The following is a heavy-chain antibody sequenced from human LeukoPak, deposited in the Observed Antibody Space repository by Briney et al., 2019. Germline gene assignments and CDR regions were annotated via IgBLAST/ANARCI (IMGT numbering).Heavy chain of an antibody. CDR2: ISAYNGNT. J-gene: IGHJ1*01. CDR3: ARGITMIDPLFQH. D-gene: IGHD3-22*01. CDR1: GGTFSSYA. Sequence: ASVKVSCKASGGTFSSYAISWVRQAPGQGLEWMGWISAYNGNTNYAQKLQGRVTMTTDTSTSAAYMELRSLRSDDTAVYYCARGITMIDPLFQHWGQGTLVTVSS. V-gene: IGHV1-18*01.